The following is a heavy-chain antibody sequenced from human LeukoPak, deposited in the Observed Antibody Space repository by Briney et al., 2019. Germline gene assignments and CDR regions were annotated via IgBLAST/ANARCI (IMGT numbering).Heavy chain of an antibody. CDR2: MNPNSGNT. CDR1: GYTFTSYD. D-gene: IGHD6-13*01. V-gene: IGHV1-8*01. J-gene: IGHJ5*02. Sequence: ASVKVSCKASGYTFTSYDINWVRQAPGQGLEWMGWMNPNSGNTGYAQKFQGRVTMTRNTSISTAYMELSSLRSEDTAVYYCARHPRFDSSSWYPWFDPWAREPWSPSPQ. CDR3: ARHPRFDSSSWYPWFDP.